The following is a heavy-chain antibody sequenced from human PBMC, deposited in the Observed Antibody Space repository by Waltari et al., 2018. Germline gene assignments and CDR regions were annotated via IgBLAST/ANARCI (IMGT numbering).Heavy chain of an antibody. CDR3: AKEGSGLPFDY. D-gene: IGHD3-10*01. Sequence: QVQLVESGGGVVQPGRSLSLSCAASGFTFSSYGMHWVRQAPGKGLEWVAVISYDGSNKYYADSVKGRFTISRDNSKNTLYLQMNSLRAEDTAVYYCAKEGSGLPFDYWGQGTLVTVSS. CDR1: GFTFSSYG. J-gene: IGHJ4*02. CDR2: ISYDGSNK. V-gene: IGHV3-30*18.